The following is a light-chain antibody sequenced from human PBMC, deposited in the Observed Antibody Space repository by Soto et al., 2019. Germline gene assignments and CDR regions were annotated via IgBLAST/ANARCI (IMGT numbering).Light chain of an antibody. J-gene: IGKJ1*01. CDR2: EAS. CDR1: QSVSDS. V-gene: IGKV1-5*03. CDR3: QQYNGYST. Sequence: DIQMTQSPSTLSASVGDRVTLTCRASQSVSDSLAWYQQKPGKAPKLLIYEASNLNSGVPSRFSGSGSGTEYTLTISSLQPDDFAIYYCQQYNGYSTFGQGTKVEIK.